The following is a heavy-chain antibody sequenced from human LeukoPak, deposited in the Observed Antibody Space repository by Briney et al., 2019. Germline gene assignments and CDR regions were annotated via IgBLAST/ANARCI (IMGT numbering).Heavy chain of an antibody. D-gene: IGHD1-14*01. CDR1: GSLFTSYW. CDR2: IDPSDSYN. Sequence: GASLGISCKGSGSLFTSYWISWVRQLPGKGLEWMGRIDPSDSYNNYSPSFQGHVTISADKSISTAYLQWSSLKASDTAMYYCARGTAGDYWGQGTLVTVSS. J-gene: IGHJ4*02. CDR3: ARGTAGDY. V-gene: IGHV5-10-1*01.